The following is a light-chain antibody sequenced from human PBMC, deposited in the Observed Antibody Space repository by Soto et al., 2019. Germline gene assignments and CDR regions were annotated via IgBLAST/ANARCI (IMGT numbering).Light chain of an antibody. Sequence: EIVLTQSPGPLSLSPGERATLSCRASQSVSTTYLAWYQQKPGQAPRLLIYGASSRATGIPDRFSGSGSGTDFTLTISRLEPEAFAVYYCQQYGTSPRTFSQGTKVEIK. CDR2: GAS. V-gene: IGKV3-20*01. CDR1: QSVSTTY. CDR3: QQYGTSPRT. J-gene: IGKJ1*01.